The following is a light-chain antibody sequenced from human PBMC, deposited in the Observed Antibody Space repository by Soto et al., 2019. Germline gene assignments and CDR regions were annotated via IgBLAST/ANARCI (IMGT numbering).Light chain of an antibody. CDR1: SSDIGSYNL. Sequence: QSALSQPASVSGSPGQSVTISCTGTSSDIGSYNLVSWYHHHPGQAPKLVIYEVNKRPSVDSNRFSGSKSGNTASLTIAGLQPEDEGEYYCCSYAGGRTFVVFGGGTKLIVL. V-gene: IGLV2-23*02. CDR3: CSYAGGRTFVV. J-gene: IGLJ3*02. CDR2: EVN.